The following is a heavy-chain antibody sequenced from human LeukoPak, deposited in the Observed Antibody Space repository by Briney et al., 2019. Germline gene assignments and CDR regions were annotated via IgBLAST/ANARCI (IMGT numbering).Heavy chain of an antibody. Sequence: GWSLPLSCAASVFTFSDYYMSWIRQPPGRGLDGVSYIRSSTPTIYYADSVKGRFSISRDNSKNSLYLQMNSLRAEDTAMYYCAREYTSGSYYIDYWGQGTLVTVSS. V-gene: IGHV3-11*01. D-gene: IGHD3-10*01. CDR3: AREYTSGSYYIDY. CDR1: VFTFSDYY. J-gene: IGHJ4*02. CDR2: IRSSTPTI.